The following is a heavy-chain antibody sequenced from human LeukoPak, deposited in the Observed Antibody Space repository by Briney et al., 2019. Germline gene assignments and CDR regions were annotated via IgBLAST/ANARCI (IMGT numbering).Heavy chain of an antibody. CDR3: ARDASYYYYMDV. D-gene: IGHD2-15*01. CDR1: GFTFRSYR. Sequence: GGSLRLSCAASGFTFRSYRMNWVRQAPGKGLEWVSYISFSSSTIYYADSVKGRFTISRDNAQNSLYLQLNSLRAEDTAIYYCARDASYYYYMDVWGKGTTVTVSS. V-gene: IGHV3-48*04. J-gene: IGHJ6*03. CDR2: ISFSSSTI.